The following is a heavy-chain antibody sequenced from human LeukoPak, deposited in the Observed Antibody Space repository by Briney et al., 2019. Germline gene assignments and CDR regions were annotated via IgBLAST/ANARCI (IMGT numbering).Heavy chain of an antibody. J-gene: IGHJ4*02. Sequence: GGSLRLSCAASGFTFSSYWMHWVRQAPGKGLVWVSRINSDGSSTSYADSVKGRFTISRDNAKNTLYLQMNSLRAEDTAVYYCAHSGYSSSRHLDYWGQGTLVTVSS. CDR3: AHSGYSSSRHLDY. CDR2: INSDGSST. V-gene: IGHV3-74*01. CDR1: GFTFSSYW. D-gene: IGHD6-6*01.